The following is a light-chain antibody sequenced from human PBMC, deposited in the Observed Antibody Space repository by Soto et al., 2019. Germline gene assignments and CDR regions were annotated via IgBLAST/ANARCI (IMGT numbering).Light chain of an antibody. CDR1: QSVSNNY. Sequence: EVVLTQSPGTLSLSPGERATLSCRASQSVSNNYFAWYQQKPGQAPRLLIFGSSDRATGIPDRFSGSGSGPAFALTISRLEPEDFAVYYCQQYGSSPPYTFGQGTKLEIK. CDR3: QQYGSSPPYT. V-gene: IGKV3-20*01. CDR2: GSS. J-gene: IGKJ2*01.